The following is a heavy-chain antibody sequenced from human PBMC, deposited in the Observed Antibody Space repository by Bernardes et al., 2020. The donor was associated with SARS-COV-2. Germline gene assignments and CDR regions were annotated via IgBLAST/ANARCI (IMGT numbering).Heavy chain of an antibody. CDR1: GFTFSSYA. D-gene: IGHD2-2*01. J-gene: IGHJ6*02. CDR3: AKFNTVEVLYYYYYAMDV. Sequence: GGSLRLSCAASGFTFSSYAMSWVRQAPGKGLEWVSAMSGSGGSTYYADSVKGRFTISRDNSKNTLYLQMNSLRVEDTAVYYCAKFNTVEVLYYYYYAMDVWGQGTTVTVSS. CDR2: MSGSGGST. V-gene: IGHV3-23*01.